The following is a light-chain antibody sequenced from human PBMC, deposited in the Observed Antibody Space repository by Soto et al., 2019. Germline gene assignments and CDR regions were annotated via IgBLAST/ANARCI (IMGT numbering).Light chain of an antibody. J-gene: IGKJ1*01. CDR1: QTVSNY. CDR3: QQYGSSAWT. V-gene: IGKV3-20*01. Sequence: IVLTQSPAILSVSAGDTATLSCRASQTVSNYLAWYQQTPGQAPRLLIYDATYRATGIPDRFSGSGSGTDVTITISRLDPEDAAVYYCQQYGSSAWTFGQGTKVDIK. CDR2: DAT.